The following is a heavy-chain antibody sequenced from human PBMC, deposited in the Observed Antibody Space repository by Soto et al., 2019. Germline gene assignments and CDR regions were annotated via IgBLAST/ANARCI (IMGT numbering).Heavy chain of an antibody. J-gene: IGHJ5*02. CDR2: LYYSGST. CDR3: ARVVSDDFWSGDDSWFAGWFEP. V-gene: IGHV4-31*03. Sequence: QVQLQESGPGLVKPSQTLSLTCTVSGGSISSGGYYWIWIRQHPGKGREGIGYLYYSGSTYYTRSLMSRVNISLDTSKHQYSVKLSSVTAADTAVYYCARVVSDDFWSGDDSWFAGWFEPWGQGTLVTVSS. CDR1: GGSISSGGYY. D-gene: IGHD3-3*01.